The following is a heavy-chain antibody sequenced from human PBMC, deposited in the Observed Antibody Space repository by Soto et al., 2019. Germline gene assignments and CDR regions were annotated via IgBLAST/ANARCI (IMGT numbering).Heavy chain of an antibody. V-gene: IGHV1-18*01. D-gene: IGHD3-22*01. CDR1: GYTFTSYG. J-gene: IGHJ4*02. CDR3: ARDWDYYDSSGYLFDY. Sequence: ASVKVSFKASGYTFTSYGISWVRQAPGQGLEWMGWISAYNGNTNYAQKLQGRVTMTTDTSTSTAYMELRSLRSDDTAVYYCARDWDYYDSSGYLFDYWGQGTLVTVSS. CDR2: ISAYNGNT.